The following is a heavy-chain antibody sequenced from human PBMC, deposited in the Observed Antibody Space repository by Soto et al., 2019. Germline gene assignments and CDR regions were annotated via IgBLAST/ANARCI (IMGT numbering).Heavy chain of an antibody. J-gene: IGHJ3*02. V-gene: IGHV1-46*01. CDR1: GYRFTSYD. D-gene: IGHD4-4*01. Sequence: ASVKVSCKASGYRFTSYDMHWGRQAPGQGLEWMGIINPSGGSTSYAQKFQGRVTMTRDTSTSTAYMELSSLRSEDTAVYYCARVRLTTVTTAADDAFDIWGQGTMVTVSS. CDR3: ARVRLTTVTTAADDAFDI. CDR2: INPSGGST.